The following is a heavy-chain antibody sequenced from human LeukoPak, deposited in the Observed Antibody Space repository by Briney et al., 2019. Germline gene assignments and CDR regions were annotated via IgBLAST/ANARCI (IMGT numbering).Heavy chain of an antibody. CDR3: AVDYGDYGGWLDP. CDR2: ISAYNGNT. Sequence: ASVKVSCKASGYTFTSYGISWVRQAPGQGLEGVGWISAYNGNTNYAQKLQGRVTMTTDTSTSKAYMELRSLRSEDTAVYYCAVDYGDYGGWLDPWGQGTLVTVSS. V-gene: IGHV1-18*01. J-gene: IGHJ5*02. CDR1: GYTFTSYG. D-gene: IGHD4-17*01.